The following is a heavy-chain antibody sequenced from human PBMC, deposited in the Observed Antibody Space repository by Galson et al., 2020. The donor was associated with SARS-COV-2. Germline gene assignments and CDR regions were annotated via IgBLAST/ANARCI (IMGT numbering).Heavy chain of an antibody. V-gene: IGHV4-4*02. CDR2: IYHSGST. CDR1: GGSISSSNW. CDR3: ASSLVPAAIAPAPWFDP. Sequence: SETLSLTCAVSGGSISSSNWWSWVRQPPGKGLEWIGEIYHSGSTNYNPSLKSRVTISVDKSKNQFSLKLSSVTAADTAVYYCASSLVPAAIAPAPWFDPWGQGTLVTVSS. D-gene: IGHD2-2*02. J-gene: IGHJ5*02.